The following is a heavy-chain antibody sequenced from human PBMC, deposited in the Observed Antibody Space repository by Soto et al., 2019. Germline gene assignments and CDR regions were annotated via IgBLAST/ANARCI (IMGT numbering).Heavy chain of an antibody. Sequence: SETLSLTCAVYGGSFSGYYWSWIRQPPGKGLEWIGEINHSGSTNYNPSLKSRVTISVDTSKNQFSLKLSSVTAADTAVYYCARGGYYFGGYWGQGTLVPVSS. D-gene: IGHD3-10*01. V-gene: IGHV4-34*01. CDR2: INHSGST. J-gene: IGHJ4*02. CDR1: GGSFSGYY. CDR3: ARGGYYFGGY.